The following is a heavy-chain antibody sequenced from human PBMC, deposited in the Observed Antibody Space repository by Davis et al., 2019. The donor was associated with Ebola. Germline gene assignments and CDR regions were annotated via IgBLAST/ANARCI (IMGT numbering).Heavy chain of an antibody. Sequence: PSETLSLTCTVSGGSMKSYYWSWIRQPPGKGLEWIGYINYSGSTNYNPSLKSRVTISVDTSKNEFSLKLSSVTAADTAVYYCARAPHDKAVAGNTPTFYFDYWGQGTLVTVSS. CDR1: GGSMKSYY. J-gene: IGHJ4*02. CDR2: INYSGST. CDR3: ARAPHDKAVAGNTPTFYFDY. D-gene: IGHD6-19*01. V-gene: IGHV4-59*12.